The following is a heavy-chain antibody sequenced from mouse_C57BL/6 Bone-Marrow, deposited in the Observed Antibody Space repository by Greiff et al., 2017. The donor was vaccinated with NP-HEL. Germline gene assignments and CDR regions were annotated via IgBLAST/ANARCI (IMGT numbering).Heavy chain of an antibody. CDR3: ARKLLRIYAMDY. D-gene: IGHD1-1*01. Sequence: VKLVESGAELVRPGTSVKMSCKASGYTFTNYWIGWAKQRPGHGLEWIGDIYPGGGYTNYNEKFKGKATLTADKSSSTAYMQFSSLTSEDSAIYYCARKLLRIYAMDYWGQGTSVTVSS. V-gene: IGHV1-63*01. J-gene: IGHJ4*01. CDR2: IYPGGGYT. CDR1: GYTFTNYW.